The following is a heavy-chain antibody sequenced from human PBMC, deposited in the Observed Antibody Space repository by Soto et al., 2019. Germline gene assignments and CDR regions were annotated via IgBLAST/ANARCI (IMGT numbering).Heavy chain of an antibody. Sequence: QVHLVQSGAGVKKPGASVTVSCEASGHTFTNYGISWVRQAPGQGLEWMGWISPYNSKTNYAQKFQGRVNMTAATSTATAYMELRSLRSDDTAVYYCQQWRDEGFDFWGQGTMVTVSS. D-gene: IGHD6-19*01. CDR1: GHTFTNYG. CDR3: QQWRDEGFDF. J-gene: IGHJ3*01. V-gene: IGHV1-18*01. CDR2: ISPYNSKT.